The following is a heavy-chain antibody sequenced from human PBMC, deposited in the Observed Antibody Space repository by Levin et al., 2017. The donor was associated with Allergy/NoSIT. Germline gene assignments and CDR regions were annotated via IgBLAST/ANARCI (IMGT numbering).Heavy chain of an antibody. CDR3: ARGRLSYGDYPY. Sequence: GESLKISCAASGFTVSGNYMSWVRQAPGKGLEWVSVIYSDGSTYYADSVKGRFTISRDTSKNTLYLQMNTLRAEDTAVYYCARGRLSYGDYPYWGQGTLVTVSS. CDR1: GFTVSGNY. CDR2: IYSDGST. J-gene: IGHJ4*02. D-gene: IGHD4-17*01. V-gene: IGHV3-66*01.